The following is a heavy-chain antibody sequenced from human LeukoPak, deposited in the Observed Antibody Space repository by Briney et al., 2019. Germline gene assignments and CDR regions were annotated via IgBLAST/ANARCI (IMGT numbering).Heavy chain of an antibody. CDR3: ARDPEWGALDY. CDR2: IDYSGGSS. Sequence: GGSLRLSCTVSGFTLSSYEMSWIRQAPGRGLEWVSSIDYSGGSSYYADSVKGRFTISRDDSKNTLYLQLNSLRVEDTAVYYCARDPEWGALDYWGLGTLVTVSS. V-gene: IGHV3-23*01. J-gene: IGHJ4*02. CDR1: GFTLSSYE. D-gene: IGHD3-16*01.